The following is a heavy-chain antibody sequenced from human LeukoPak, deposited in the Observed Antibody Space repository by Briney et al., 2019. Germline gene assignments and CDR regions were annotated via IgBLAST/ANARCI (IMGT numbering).Heavy chain of an antibody. CDR2: IYTGGTV. Sequence: GGSLRLSCTLSGFNVNRNYMGWVRQAPGKGLEWVSVIYTGGTVHYADSVKGRFTISRDDSKNTLYLQMSHLRAEDTAVYYCARASTKSPLRFVLLFDHWGQGTLVTVPS. CDR1: GFNVNRNY. CDR3: ARASTKSPLRFVLLFDH. V-gene: IGHV3-53*01. J-gene: IGHJ4*02. D-gene: IGHD3-10*01.